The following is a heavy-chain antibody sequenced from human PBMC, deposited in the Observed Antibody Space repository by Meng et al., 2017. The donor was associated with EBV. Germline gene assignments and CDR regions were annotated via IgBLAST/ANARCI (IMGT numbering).Heavy chain of an antibody. V-gene: IGHV4-4*02. CDR3: VGTRTGTPDY. Sequence: QVHVQGQRQGLVKPSVTLSLTSAVSGASISSGHWCSWVRQPPGKGLEWIGEIYHSGSTNYKPSLKSRVTISVDKSKNQFSLKLSSVTAADTAVYYCVGTRTGTPDYWGQGTLVTVSS. CDR1: GASISSGHW. D-gene: IGHD1-1*01. CDR2: IYHSGST. J-gene: IGHJ4*02.